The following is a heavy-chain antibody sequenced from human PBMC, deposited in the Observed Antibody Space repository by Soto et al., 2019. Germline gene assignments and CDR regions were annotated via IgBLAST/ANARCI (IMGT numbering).Heavy chain of an antibody. CDR3: ASSHGDYEVWFDP. CDR2: ISSSSSYI. CDR1: GFTFSSYS. Sequence: PGGSLRLSCAASGFTFSSYSVNWVRQAPGKGLEWVSSISSSSSYIYYADSVKGRFTISRDNAKNSLYLQMNSLRAEDTAVYYCASSHGDYEVWFDPWGQGTLVTVSS. D-gene: IGHD4-17*01. J-gene: IGHJ5*02. V-gene: IGHV3-21*01.